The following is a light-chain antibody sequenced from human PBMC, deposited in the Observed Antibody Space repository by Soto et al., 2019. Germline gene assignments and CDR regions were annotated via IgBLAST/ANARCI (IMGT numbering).Light chain of an antibody. CDR1: SSNIGSNT. CDR2: SNN. CDR3: AAWDDSRNGSYV. Sequence: QSVLTQPPSASGTPGQRVTISCSGSSSNIGSNTVNWYQQLPGTAPKLLIYSNNQRPSGVPDRFSGSKSGTSASLAISGLQSEDEDDYYCAAWDDSRNGSYVFGTGTKVTVL. J-gene: IGLJ1*01. V-gene: IGLV1-44*01.